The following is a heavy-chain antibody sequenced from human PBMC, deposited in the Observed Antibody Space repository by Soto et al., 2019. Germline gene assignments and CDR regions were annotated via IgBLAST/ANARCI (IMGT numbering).Heavy chain of an antibody. J-gene: IGHJ3*02. V-gene: IGHV3-21*01. D-gene: IGHD3-10*01. CDR1: GFTFSSYS. CDR3: ARIDTMVRGEAFDI. CDR2: ISSSSSYI. Sequence: GGSLRLSCAASGFTFSSYSMNWVRQAPGKGLEWVSSISSSSSYIYYADSVKGRFTISRDNAKNSLYLQMNSLRAEDTAVYYCARIDTMVRGEAFDIWGQGTVVTVSS.